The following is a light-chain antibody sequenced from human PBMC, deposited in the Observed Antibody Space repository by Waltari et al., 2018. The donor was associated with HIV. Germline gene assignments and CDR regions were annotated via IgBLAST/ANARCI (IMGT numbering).Light chain of an antibody. CDR2: RDT. Sequence: QSVLTQPPSASGTPGQRVTISCSGSRPNIGSNYVYLYQHLPGTTPKLLIYRDTQRPSSVPDRFSGSKSGTSASLAISGLRSEVEADYYCAAWDDSLSPHVVFGAGTKLTVL. J-gene: IGLJ2*01. CDR1: RPNIGSNY. V-gene: IGLV1-47*01. CDR3: AAWDDSLSPHVV.